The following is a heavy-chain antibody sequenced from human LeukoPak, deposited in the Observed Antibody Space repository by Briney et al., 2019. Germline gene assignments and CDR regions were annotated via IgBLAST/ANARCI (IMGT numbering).Heavy chain of an antibody. J-gene: IGHJ3*02. V-gene: IGHV3-20*04. CDR2: INWNGGTT. Sequence: GGSLRLSCAASGFTFDDYGMSWVRQAPGKGLEWVSTINWNGGTTGYVDSVKGRFTISRDNAKNSLYLQMNSLRAEDTALYYCARDSIRAFDIWGQGTRVTVSP. CDR1: GFTFDDYG. CDR3: ARDSIRAFDI. D-gene: IGHD3-9*01.